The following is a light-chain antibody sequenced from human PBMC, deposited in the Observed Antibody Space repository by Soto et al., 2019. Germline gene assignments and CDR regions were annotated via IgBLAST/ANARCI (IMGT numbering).Light chain of an antibody. CDR1: QSVSSK. Sequence: EIVMMQSPATLSVSPGERATLSCRASQSVSSKLAWYQQKPGQAPRVLIYGASTRATGIPARFSGSGSGTEFTLTISSLQTEDFAVYYCQHYKAWPPTWTSGQGTKV. CDR3: QHYKAWPPTWT. J-gene: IGKJ1*01. V-gene: IGKV3-15*01. CDR2: GAS.